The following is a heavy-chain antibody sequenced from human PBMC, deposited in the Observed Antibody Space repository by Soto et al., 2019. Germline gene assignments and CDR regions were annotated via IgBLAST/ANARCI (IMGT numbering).Heavy chain of an antibody. V-gene: IGHV1-69*13. Sequence: GASVKVSCKASGGTFSSYAISWVRQAPGQGLEWMGGIIPIFGTANYAQKLQGRVTITADESTSTAYMELSSLRSEDTAVYYCARARSNNYYYYGMDVWGKGTTVTVS. CDR2: IIPIFGTA. CDR1: GGTFSSYA. J-gene: IGHJ6*04. CDR3: ARARSNNYYYYGMDV.